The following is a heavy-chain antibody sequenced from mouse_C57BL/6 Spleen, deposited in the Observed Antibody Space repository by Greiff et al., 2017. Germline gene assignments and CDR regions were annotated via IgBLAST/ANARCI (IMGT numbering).Heavy chain of an antibody. V-gene: IGHV1-5*01. J-gene: IGHJ4*01. CDR2: IYPGNSDT. D-gene: IGHD2-4*01. Sequence: EVKLVESGTVLARPGASVKMSCKTSGYTFTSYWMHWVKQRPGQGLEWIGAIYPGNSDTSYNQKFKGKAKLTAVTSTSTAYMELSSLTNEDSAVSYCTTVCCDYAYAMDGWGQGASVTVDS. CDR3: TTVCCDYAYAMDG. CDR1: GYTFTSYW.